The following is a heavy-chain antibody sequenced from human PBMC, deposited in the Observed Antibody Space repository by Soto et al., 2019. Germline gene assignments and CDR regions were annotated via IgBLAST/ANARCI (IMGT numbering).Heavy chain of an antibody. V-gene: IGHV3-30*18. CDR2: ISNDGSDK. CDR1: GFTFDNYG. Sequence: QVQLVESGGGVVQPGRSLRLSCAASGFTFDNYGMHWVRQAPGKGLEWVAAISNDGSDKYYADSVKGRLTISRDNSKKTVYLQMNSLRAEDTAVYYCAKDQGIAASHGIDWGQGTMVTVSS. CDR3: AKDQGIAASHGID. J-gene: IGHJ3*01. D-gene: IGHD6-13*01.